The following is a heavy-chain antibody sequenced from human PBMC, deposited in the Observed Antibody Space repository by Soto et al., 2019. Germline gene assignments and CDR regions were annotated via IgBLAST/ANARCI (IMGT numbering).Heavy chain of an antibody. J-gene: IGHJ5*02. V-gene: IGHV4-39*01. D-gene: IGHD2-2*02. CDR1: GASISVHSYY. CDR2: SYYSGTT. CDR3: TRLYKGNDNYFDP. Sequence: PAETLSLTCTVSGASISVHSYYWTWIRQPPGKGLEWIGSSYYSGTTYFNSSLKSRATISVDTSKNQFSLRLTSVTAADTAIYYWTRLYKGNDNYFDPWGPGALVTVSS.